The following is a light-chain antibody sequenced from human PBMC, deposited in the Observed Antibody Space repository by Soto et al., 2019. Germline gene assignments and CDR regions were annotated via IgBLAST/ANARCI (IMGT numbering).Light chain of an antibody. Sequence: DIQMTQSPSSLSASVGDRVTITCRASQSISSYLNWYQQKPGKAPKLLIYGASSLQSGVPSRFSGSGSGADSTLTISSLQPEDFATYYCQQSYSTPPTFGQGTKLEIK. CDR2: GAS. CDR1: QSISSY. V-gene: IGKV1-39*01. J-gene: IGKJ2*01. CDR3: QQSYSTPPT.